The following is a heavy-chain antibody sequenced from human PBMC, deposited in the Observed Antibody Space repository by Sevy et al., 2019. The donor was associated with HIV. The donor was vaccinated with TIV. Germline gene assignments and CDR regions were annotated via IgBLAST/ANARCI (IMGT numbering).Heavy chain of an antibody. V-gene: IGHV3-21*01. Sequence: GGSLRLSCAASGFTFSYYTMKWVRQAPGKGLEWVSSISSGSSYISYGESVKGRFTISRDNAKNLLFLQMNSLRAEDTAVYYCARSLDYYDSSGANDYWGQGTLVTVSS. J-gene: IGHJ4*02. CDR1: GFTFSYYT. CDR3: ARSLDYYDSSGANDY. CDR2: ISSGSSYI. D-gene: IGHD3-22*01.